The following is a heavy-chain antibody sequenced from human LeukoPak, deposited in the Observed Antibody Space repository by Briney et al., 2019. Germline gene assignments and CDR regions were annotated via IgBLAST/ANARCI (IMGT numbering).Heavy chain of an antibody. CDR3: ASGRQLGY. Sequence: GGPLRLSCAASGFTFSNYWMVWARRAPGKGLEGVANIKKDGSEKYYGDSVKGRFTISRDNARNSLYLQMNSLRAEDTAVYYCASGRQLGYWGQGTLVTVSS. V-gene: IGHV3-7*01. J-gene: IGHJ4*02. CDR2: IKKDGSEK. D-gene: IGHD3-16*01. CDR1: GFTFSNYW.